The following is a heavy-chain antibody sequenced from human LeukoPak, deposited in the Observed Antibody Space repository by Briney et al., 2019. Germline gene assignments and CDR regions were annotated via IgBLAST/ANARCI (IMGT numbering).Heavy chain of an antibody. CDR2: MNPNSGNT. Sequence: GASVKVSCKASGYTFTSCDINWVRQATGQGLEWMGWMNPNSGNTGYAQKFQGRVTMTRNTSISTAYMELSSLRSEDTAVYYCARGVEMLVGATGRDYWGQGTLVTVSS. CDR1: GYTFTSCD. V-gene: IGHV1-8*01. D-gene: IGHD1-26*01. CDR3: ARGVEMLVGATGRDY. J-gene: IGHJ4*02.